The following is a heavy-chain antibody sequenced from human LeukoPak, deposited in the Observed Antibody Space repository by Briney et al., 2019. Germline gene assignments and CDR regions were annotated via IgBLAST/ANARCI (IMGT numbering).Heavy chain of an antibody. V-gene: IGHV3-20*04. CDR3: ARDPGYSGYDFPDY. CDR2: INWNGGRT. Sequence: PGGPLRLPCAASGFTFDDYGMSWVRQAPGKGLEWVSGINWNGGRTGYADSVKGRFTISRDNAKNSLYLQMNSLRAEDTALYYCARDPGYSGYDFPDYWGQGTLVTVSS. CDR1: GFTFDDYG. D-gene: IGHD5-12*01. J-gene: IGHJ4*02.